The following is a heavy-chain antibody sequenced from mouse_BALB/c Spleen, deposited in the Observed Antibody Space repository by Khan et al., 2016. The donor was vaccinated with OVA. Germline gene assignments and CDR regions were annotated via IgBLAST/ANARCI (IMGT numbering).Heavy chain of an antibody. CDR2: ISSGDNST. CDR3: TRGPGYFDG. CDR1: GFAFSNYD. Sequence: EVELVESGGGLVKPGGSLKLSCTASGFAFSNYDMSWVRQTPEKRLEWVASISSGDNSTYSPDTVKGRFTISRDNANNTLYLQMSSLKSEDTAMYYCTRGPGYFDGGGGGTSGTVAS. V-gene: IGHV5-12-1*01. J-gene: IGHJ1*01.